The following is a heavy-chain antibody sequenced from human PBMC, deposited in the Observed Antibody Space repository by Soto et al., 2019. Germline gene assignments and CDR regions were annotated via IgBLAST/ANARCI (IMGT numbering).Heavy chain of an antibody. CDR1: GGSISSSSYY. J-gene: IGHJ4*02. Sequence: QLQLQESGPGLVKPSETLSLTCTVSGGSISSSSYYWGWIRQPPGKELEWIGAIYHSGSTYYHPSLKSRVTISVDTSKNPFSRRLTSLTAADTAVYFCARQTGGFGYYFDYWGQGTLVTVSS. D-gene: IGHD3-16*01. V-gene: IGHV4-39*01. CDR2: IYHSGST. CDR3: ARQTGGFGYYFDY.